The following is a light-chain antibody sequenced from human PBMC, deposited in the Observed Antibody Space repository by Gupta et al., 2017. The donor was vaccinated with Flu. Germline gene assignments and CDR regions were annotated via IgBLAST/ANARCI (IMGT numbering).Light chain of an antibody. CDR1: ALPKKF. CDR3: YSADSDSNYYI. J-gene: IGLJ1*01. V-gene: IGLV3-10*01. CDR2: EDN. Sequence: SYELTQPPSVPVSTAQTARITCSGDALPKKFAYWSWKRSGQAPVLVNYEDNNRPSGFPERLAGASSRTMATLTISGAHVEDEADYDCYSADSDSNYYIFGTGTKVTVL.